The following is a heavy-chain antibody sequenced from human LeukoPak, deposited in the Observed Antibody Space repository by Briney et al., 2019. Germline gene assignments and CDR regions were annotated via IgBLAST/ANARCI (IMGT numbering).Heavy chain of an antibody. CDR3: AKGLEERYFDWTADY. V-gene: IGHV3-23*01. J-gene: IGHJ4*02. D-gene: IGHD3-9*01. Sequence: GGSLRLSCAASGFTFSSYAMSWVRQAPGKGLEWVSAIGGSDGSTYYADSVKGRFTISRDNSKNTLYLQMNSLRAEDTAVYYCAKGLEERYFDWTADYWGQGTLVTVSS. CDR1: GFTFSSYA. CDR2: IGGSDGST.